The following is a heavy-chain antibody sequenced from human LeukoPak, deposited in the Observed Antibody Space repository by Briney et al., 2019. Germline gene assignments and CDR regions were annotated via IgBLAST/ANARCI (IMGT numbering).Heavy chain of an antibody. CDR2: IYYTGNT. D-gene: IGHD3-16*01. CDR1: GGSINNYY. J-gene: IGHJ3*02. Sequence: PSETLSLTCTVSGGSINNYYWGWIWQPPGKGLEWIGYIYYTGNTNSNPSLKSRVTISVDTSKNQFSLKLSSVTAADTAVYYCARYQTGGGAFDIWGQGTTVTVSS. V-gene: IGHV4-59*08. CDR3: ARYQTGGGAFDI.